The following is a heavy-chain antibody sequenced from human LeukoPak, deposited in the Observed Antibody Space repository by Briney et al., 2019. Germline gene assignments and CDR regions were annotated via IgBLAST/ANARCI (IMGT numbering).Heavy chain of an antibody. CDR1: GFTFSSYA. Sequence: GGSLRLSCAASGFTFSSYAMTWVRQAPGKGLEWVSAISGSGGSTYYAASVKGRFTISRDNAKNSLYLQMNSLRDEGSAVYYCARDQGIFDYWGQGTLVTVSS. V-gene: IGHV3-23*01. J-gene: IGHJ4*02. CDR3: ARDQGIFDY. CDR2: ISGSGGST.